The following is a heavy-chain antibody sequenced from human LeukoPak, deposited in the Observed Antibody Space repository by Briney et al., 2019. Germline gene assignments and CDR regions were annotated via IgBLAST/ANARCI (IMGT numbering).Heavy chain of an antibody. CDR1: GYTFTSYA. CDR3: ARDPVSGYFYYGMDV. J-gene: IGHJ6*02. Sequence: ASVTVSCKTSGYTFTSYAMHWVRQAPGQRLEWMGWINTDNGNTKFSQKFQGRVTITRDTSASTAFLDLSSLTSEDTAVYYCARDPVSGYFYYGMDVWGQGTTVTVSS. CDR2: INTDNGNT. V-gene: IGHV1-3*04. D-gene: IGHD6-19*01.